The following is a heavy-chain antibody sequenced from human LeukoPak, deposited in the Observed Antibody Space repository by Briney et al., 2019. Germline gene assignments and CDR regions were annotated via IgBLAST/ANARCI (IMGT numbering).Heavy chain of an antibody. V-gene: IGHV3-43*02. J-gene: IGHJ3*02. Sequence: GGSLRLSCAASGFTFDDYAMHWVRQAPGKGMEWVSLICGYGGSTYYADSVKGRFTISRDNSKNSLYLQMNSLRTEDTALYYCASSLDYGSGEDAFDIWGQGTMVTVSS. CDR2: ICGYGGST. D-gene: IGHD3-10*01. CDR3: ASSLDYGSGEDAFDI. CDR1: GFTFDDYA.